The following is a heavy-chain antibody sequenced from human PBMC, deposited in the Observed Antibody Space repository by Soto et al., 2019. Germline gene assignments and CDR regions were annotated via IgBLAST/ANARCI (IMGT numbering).Heavy chain of an antibody. CDR1: GGSFSGYY. CDR2: INHSGST. CDR3: ARGHSYDSGGYSYYYGVDV. J-gene: IGHJ6*02. Sequence: QVQLQQWGAGLLKPSETLSLTCAVYGGSFSGYYWSWIRQPPGKGLEWIGKINHSGSTNYNPSLKSRVTISVDTSKNQFSLKLSSVTAADTAVYYCARGHSYDSGGYSYYYGVDVWGQGTTVTVSS. V-gene: IGHV4-34*01. D-gene: IGHD3-22*01.